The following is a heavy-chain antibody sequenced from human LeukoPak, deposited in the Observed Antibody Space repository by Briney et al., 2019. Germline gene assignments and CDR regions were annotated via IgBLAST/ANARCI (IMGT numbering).Heavy chain of an antibody. D-gene: IGHD3-10*01. J-gene: IGHJ4*02. CDR2: ISNDGSDT. CDR1: GFTFTNYW. V-gene: IGHV3-74*01. Sequence: GGSLRLSCAASGFTFTNYWMNWIRQVPGKGLEWVSHISNDGSDTDYADSVKGRFTISRDNAKNTLYLQMRSLRAEDTAVYYCVRYFYGSGSYGYWGQGTLLTVSS. CDR3: VRYFYGSGSYGY.